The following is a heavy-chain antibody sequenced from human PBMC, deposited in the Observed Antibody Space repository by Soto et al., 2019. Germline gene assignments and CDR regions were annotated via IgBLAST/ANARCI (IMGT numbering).Heavy chain of an antibody. J-gene: IGHJ6*04. D-gene: IGHD3-22*01. CDR1: GYTLTELS. V-gene: IGHV1-24*01. CDR3: ARGGYYDSSGARNYHYYGMDV. CDR2: ISPYNDDT. Sequence: ASVKVSCKVSGYTLTELSMHWVRQAPGKGLEWLGWISPYNDDTKYAQRLQGRVTMTTDTSTRTAYMDIRGLRSDDTAIYYCARGGYYDSSGARNYHYYGMDVWGKGTTVTVSS.